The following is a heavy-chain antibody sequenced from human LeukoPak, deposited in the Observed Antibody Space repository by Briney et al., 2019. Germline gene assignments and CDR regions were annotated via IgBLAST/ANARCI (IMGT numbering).Heavy chain of an antibody. V-gene: IGHV4-31*03. CDR3: ARLEGYYDSSGYYFVY. CDR2: IYYSGST. D-gene: IGHD3-22*01. J-gene: IGHJ4*02. Sequence: PSQTLSLTCTVSGGSISSGGYYWSWIRQHPGKGLEWIGYIYYSGSTYYNPSLKSRVTISVDTSKNQFSLKLSSVTAADTAVYYCARLEGYYDSSGYYFVYWGQGTLVTVSS. CDR1: GGSISSGGYY.